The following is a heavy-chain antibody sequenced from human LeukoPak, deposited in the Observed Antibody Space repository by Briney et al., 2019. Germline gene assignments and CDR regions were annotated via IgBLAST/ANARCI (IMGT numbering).Heavy chain of an antibody. Sequence: SETLSLTCTVSGGSISSGGYYWSWIRQHPGKGLEWIGYIYYSGSTYYNPSLKSRVTISVDTSKNQFSLKLSSVTAADTAVYYCARVRQGYSGSYYASSPYYYYYMDVWGKGTTVTVSS. D-gene: IGHD1-26*01. V-gene: IGHV4-31*03. CDR2: IYYSGST. CDR1: GGSISSGGYY. J-gene: IGHJ6*03. CDR3: ARVRQGYSGSYYASSPYYYYYMDV.